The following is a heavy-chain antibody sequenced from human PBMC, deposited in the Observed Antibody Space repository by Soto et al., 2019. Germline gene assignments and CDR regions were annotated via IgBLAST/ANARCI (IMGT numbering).Heavy chain of an antibody. D-gene: IGHD6-13*01. CDR3: ARDRVEAALGTFDQ. J-gene: IGHJ4*02. CDR1: GYTFSTYP. CDR2: ISTYNGKT. V-gene: IGHV1-18*01. Sequence: QVQLVQSGAEVKKHGASVKVSCKTSGYTFSTYPISWVRQAPGQGLEWVGWISTYNGKTNYGQKFQGRVTITTDTSTSTAYMDLRNLRSDDTAVYYCARDRVEAALGTFDQWGQGTLVTVSS.